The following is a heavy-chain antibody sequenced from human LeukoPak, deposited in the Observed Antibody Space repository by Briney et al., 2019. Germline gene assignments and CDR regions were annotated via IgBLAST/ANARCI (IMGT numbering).Heavy chain of an antibody. CDR3: AKCQGRVCSSTPHGMDV. D-gene: IGHD2-2*01. V-gene: IGHV3-30*18. CDR2: ISYGGSIK. CDR1: GFTFSSHG. Sequence: HAGGSLRLSCAASGFTFSSHGMHWVRQAPGKGLEWVAVISYGGSIKYYADSVKGRFTISRDNSKNTLYLQMNSLRAEDTAVYYCAKCQGRVCSSTPHGMDVWGRGTTVTVSS. J-gene: IGHJ6*02.